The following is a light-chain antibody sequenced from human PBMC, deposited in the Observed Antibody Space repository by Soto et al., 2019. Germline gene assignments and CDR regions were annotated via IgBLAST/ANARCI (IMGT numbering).Light chain of an antibody. J-gene: IGKJ2*01. CDR2: DAS. Sequence: DIPMTQSPSTLSVSVGDRVTITCRASQSVSWWLAWYQQKPGKGPKLLIYDASSLQSGVPSRFSGSGSGTEFTLTISSLQPEDFATYYCQQYNGDSYTFGQGTKLEI. V-gene: IGKV1-5*01. CDR3: QQYNGDSYT. CDR1: QSVSWW.